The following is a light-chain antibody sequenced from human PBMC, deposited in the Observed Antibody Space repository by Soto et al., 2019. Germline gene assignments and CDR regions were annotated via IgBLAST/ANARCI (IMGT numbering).Light chain of an antibody. CDR1: QSRNSD. V-gene: IGKV1-9*01. CDR2: GGS. J-gene: IGKJ4*01. CDR3: HHLNAFPLT. Sequence: IQLTQSPSSLSASVGDRVTITCLDSQSRNSDLAWYQQEPGKAPKLLIYGGSTLQSGVPSRFSGSESGPDFTLNISRLQSEDFATYYCHHLNAFPLTFGGWTQGEI.